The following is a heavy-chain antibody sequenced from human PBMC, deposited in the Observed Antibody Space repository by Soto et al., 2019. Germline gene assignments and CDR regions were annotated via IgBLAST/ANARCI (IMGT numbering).Heavy chain of an antibody. D-gene: IGHD2-15*01. CDR3: ARVYCSGGSCYSVHY. J-gene: IGHJ4*02. V-gene: IGHV1-46*03. Sequence: ASVKVSCKASGYTFTSYYMHWVRQAPGQGLEWMGIINPSGGSTSSAQKFQGRVTMTRDTSTSTVYMELSSLRSQDPAVSSCARVYCSGGSCYSVHYWGQGTLVTVSS. CDR1: GYTFTSYY. CDR2: INPSGGST.